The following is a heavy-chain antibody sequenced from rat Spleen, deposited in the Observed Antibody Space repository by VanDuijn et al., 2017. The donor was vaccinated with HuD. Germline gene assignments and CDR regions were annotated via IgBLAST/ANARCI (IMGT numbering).Heavy chain of an antibody. CDR3: ARYSIIRGRNYFDY. CDR1: GYSITSNY. CDR2: INSAGST. J-gene: IGHJ2*01. Sequence: EVQLQESGPGLVKPSQSLSLTCSVTGYSITSNYWGWIRKFPGNKMEWMGYINSAGSTNYNPSLKSRISITRDTSKNQFFLHVNSVTTEDTATYYCARYSIIRGRNYFDYWGQGVMVTVSS. D-gene: IGHD4-3*01. V-gene: IGHV3-3*01.